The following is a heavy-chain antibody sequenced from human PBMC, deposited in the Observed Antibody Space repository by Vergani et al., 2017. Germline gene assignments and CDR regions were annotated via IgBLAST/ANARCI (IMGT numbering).Heavy chain of an antibody. CDR2: IYYSGST. J-gene: IGHJ6*02. D-gene: IGHD2-2*01. CDR1: GGSISSYY. CDR3: ARVVPTAYYYYGMDV. Sequence: QVQLQESGPGLVKPSETLSLTCTVSGGSISSYYWSWIRQPPGKGLEWIGYIYYSGSTNYNPSLKSQVTISVDTSKNQFSLKLSSVTAADTAVYYCARVVPTAYYYYGMDVWGQGTTVTVSS. V-gene: IGHV4-59*01.